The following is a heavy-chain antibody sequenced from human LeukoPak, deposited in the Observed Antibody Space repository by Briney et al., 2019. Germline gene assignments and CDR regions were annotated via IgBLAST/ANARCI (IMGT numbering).Heavy chain of an antibody. CDR2: IYTSGST. J-gene: IGHJ4*02. D-gene: IGHD6-6*01. CDR3: ARGVSSIAARPVDY. CDR1: GGSISSGSYY. V-gene: IGHV4-61*02. Sequence: SETLSLTCTVSGGSISSGSYYWSWIRQPAGKGLEWIGGIYTSGSTNYNPSLKSRVTISVDTSKNQFSLKLSSVTAADTAVYYCARGVSSIAARPVDYWGQGTLVTVSS.